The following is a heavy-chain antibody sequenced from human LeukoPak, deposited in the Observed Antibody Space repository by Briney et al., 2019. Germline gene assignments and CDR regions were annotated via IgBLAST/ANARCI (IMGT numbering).Heavy chain of an antibody. CDR1: GYTFTSYY. D-gene: IGHD3-22*01. Sequence: ASVKVSCKASGYTFTSYYMHWVRQAPGQGLEWMGIINPSGGSTSYAQKFQGRVTMTRDTSTGTVYMELSSLRSEDTAVYYCARTYYYDSSGYYSLDYWGQGTLVTVSS. V-gene: IGHV1-46*01. CDR2: INPSGGST. CDR3: ARTYYYDSSGYYSLDY. J-gene: IGHJ4*02.